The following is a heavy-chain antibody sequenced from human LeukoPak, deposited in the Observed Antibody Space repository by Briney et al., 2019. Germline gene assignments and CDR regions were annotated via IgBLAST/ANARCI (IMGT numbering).Heavy chain of an antibody. CDR2: ISAYNGNT. D-gene: IGHD2-15*01. V-gene: IGHV1-18*01. Sequence: ASVKVSCKASGYTFTSYGISWVRQAPGQGLEWMGWISAYNGNTNYAQKLQGRVTMTTDTSTSTAYMELRSLRSDDTAVYYCARAPSISYCSGGSCYSELPDYWGQGTLVTVSS. CDR3: ARAPSISYCSGGSCYSELPDY. CDR1: GYTFTSYG. J-gene: IGHJ4*02.